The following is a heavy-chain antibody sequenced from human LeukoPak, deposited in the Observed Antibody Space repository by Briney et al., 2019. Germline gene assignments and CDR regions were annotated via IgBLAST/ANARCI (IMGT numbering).Heavy chain of an antibody. CDR3: ARVTDIAAAGTYYYYYMDV. CDR2: INHSGST. J-gene: IGHJ6*03. V-gene: IGHV4-34*01. CDR1: GGSFSGYY. Sequence: SETLSLTCAVYGGSFSGYYWSWIRQPPGKGLEWIGEINHSGSTNYNPPLKSRVTISVDTSKNQFTLKLSSVTAADTAVYYCARVTDIAAAGTYYYYYMDVWGKGTTVTVSS. D-gene: IGHD6-13*01.